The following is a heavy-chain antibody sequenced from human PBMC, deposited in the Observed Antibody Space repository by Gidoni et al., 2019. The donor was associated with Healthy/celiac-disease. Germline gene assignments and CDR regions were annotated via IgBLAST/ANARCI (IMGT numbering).Heavy chain of an antibody. Sequence: EVQLLESGGGLVQPGGSLRIYCAASGFTFSRYAMSWVRQAPGKGLGWVAAISGSGGSTYYADSVKGRFTISRDNSKNTLYLQMNSLRAEDTAVYYCAKGGSSGYWYYFDYWGQGTLVTVSS. CDR1: GFTFSRYA. CDR3: AKGGSSGYWYYFDY. CDR2: ISGSGGST. V-gene: IGHV3-23*01. J-gene: IGHJ4*02. D-gene: IGHD3-22*01.